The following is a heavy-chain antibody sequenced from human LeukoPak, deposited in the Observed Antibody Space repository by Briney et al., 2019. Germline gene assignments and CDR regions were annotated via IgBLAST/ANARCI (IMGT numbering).Heavy chain of an antibody. V-gene: IGHV1-18*01. J-gene: IGHJ4*02. CDR3: ARVGATVTRYVSYFDY. D-gene: IGHD4-11*01. CDR1: GYTFTSYG. CDR2: ISAYNGNT. Sequence: GASVKVSCKASGYTFTSYGISWVRQAPGQGLEWMGWISAYNGNTNYAQKLQGRVTMTTDTSTSTAYMELRSLRSDDTAVYYCARVGATVTRYVSYFDYWGQGTLVTVSS.